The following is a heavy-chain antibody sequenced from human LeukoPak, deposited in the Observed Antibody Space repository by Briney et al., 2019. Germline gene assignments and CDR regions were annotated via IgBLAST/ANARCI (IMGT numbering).Heavy chain of an antibody. CDR2: IYYSGST. Sequence: SETLSLTCTVSGGSISSSSYYWGWIRQPPGKGLEWIGSIYYSGSTYYNPSLKSRVTISVDTSKNQFSLKLSSVTAADTAVYYCAREVFGWYSFDYWGQGTLVTVSS. V-gene: IGHV4-39*02. J-gene: IGHJ4*02. D-gene: IGHD6-19*01. CDR3: AREVFGWYSFDY. CDR1: GGSISSSSYY.